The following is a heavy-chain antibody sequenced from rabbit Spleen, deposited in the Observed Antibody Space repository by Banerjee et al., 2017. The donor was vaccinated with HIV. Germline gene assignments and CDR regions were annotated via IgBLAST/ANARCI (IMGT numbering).Heavy chain of an antibody. D-gene: IGHD8-1*01. V-gene: IGHV1S39*01. Sequence: QEQLVESGGGLVQPGGSLKLSCKASGFDFSGYGMSWVRQAPGKGLEWIGYIDPLFGNTYYASWVTGRFTCSKTSSTTVTLQMTSLTVADTATYFCARDTGSSFSSYGMDLWGQGTLVTVS. CDR1: GFDFSGYG. CDR3: ARDTGSSFSSYGMDL. J-gene: IGHJ6*01. CDR2: IDPLFGNT.